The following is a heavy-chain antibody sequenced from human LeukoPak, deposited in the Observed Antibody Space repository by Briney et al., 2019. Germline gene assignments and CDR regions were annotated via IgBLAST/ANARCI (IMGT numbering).Heavy chain of an antibody. CDR2: IYYSGST. CDR3: ARGGVAVAVGTDYYYYGMDV. Sequence: PETLSLTCTVSGGSISSYYWSWIRQPPGKGLEWIGYIYYSGSTNYNPSLKSRVTISVDTSKNQFSLKLSSVTAADTAVYYCARGGVAVAVGTDYYYYGMDVWGQGTTVTVSS. CDR1: GGSISSYY. J-gene: IGHJ6*02. D-gene: IGHD6-19*01. V-gene: IGHV4-59*01.